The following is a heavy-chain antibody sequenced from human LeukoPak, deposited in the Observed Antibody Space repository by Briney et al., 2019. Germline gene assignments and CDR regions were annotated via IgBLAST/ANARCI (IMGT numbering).Heavy chain of an antibody. V-gene: IGHV1-8*01. J-gene: IGHJ6*02. CDR1: GYTFTSYD. CDR2: MNPNSGNT. CDR3: ARGYYYYYGMDV. Sequence: GASVKVSCKASGYTFTSYDINWVRQATGQGLEWMGWMNPNSGNTGYAQKFQGRVTMTRNTSISTAYMELSSLRSEDTAVCYCARGYYYYYGMDVWGQGTTVTVSS.